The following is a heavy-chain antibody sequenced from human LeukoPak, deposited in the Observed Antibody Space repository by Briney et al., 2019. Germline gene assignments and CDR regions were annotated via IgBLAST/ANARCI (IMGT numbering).Heavy chain of an antibody. CDR2: IIPIFGTA. CDR1: GGTFSSYA. Sequence: SVKVSRKASGGTFSSYAISWVRQAPGQGLEWMGGIIPIFGTANYAQKFQGRVTITADESTSTAYMELSSLRSEDTAVYYCAREAIVGANTYFDYWGQGALVTVSS. CDR3: AREAIVGANTYFDY. V-gene: IGHV1-69*13. D-gene: IGHD1-26*01. J-gene: IGHJ4*02.